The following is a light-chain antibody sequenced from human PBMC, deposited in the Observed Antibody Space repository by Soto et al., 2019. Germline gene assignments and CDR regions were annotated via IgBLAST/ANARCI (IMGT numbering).Light chain of an antibody. CDR2: ASS. Sequence: DIQMTQSPSSLSASIGDRVTITCRASQSVSSNLNWYQQKPGKAPKLLIFASSTLQSGVPSRFSGSGSGTDFTLIISGLQPEESATYSCQQSDSPPYSFGQGTKLEIK. J-gene: IGKJ2*03. CDR3: QQSDSPPYS. CDR1: QSVSSN. V-gene: IGKV1-39*01.